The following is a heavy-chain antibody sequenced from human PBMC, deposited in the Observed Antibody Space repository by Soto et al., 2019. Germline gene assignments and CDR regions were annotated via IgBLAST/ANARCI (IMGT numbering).Heavy chain of an antibody. CDR1: GFTFSRYS. J-gene: IGHJ4*02. D-gene: IGHD3-22*01. CDR2: IRSSSSYI. CDR3: ATPVISIVVPITEDN. V-gene: IGHV3-21*01. Sequence: EVQLVESGGGLVKPGGSLRLSCAASGFTFSRYSMNWVRQAPGKGLEWVSTIRSSSSYIYYADSVKGRFTISRDNAKNSLYLQRNSLRAEDTAVYYCATPVISIVVPITEDNWGQGTLVTVAS.